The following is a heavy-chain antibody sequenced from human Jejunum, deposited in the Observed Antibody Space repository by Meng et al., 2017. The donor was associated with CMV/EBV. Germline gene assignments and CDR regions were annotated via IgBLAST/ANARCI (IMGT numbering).Heavy chain of an antibody. J-gene: IGHJ4*02. V-gene: IGHV1-2*04. CDR2: INPNTGGT. D-gene: IGHD1-26*01. CDR3: ARVPSTSYVDY. CDR1: GYTLGGYY. Sequence: SCKASGYTLGGYYMHWVRQAPGQGVELMGWINPNTGGTKYAQKFQGLVTMTRNTSISTAYMEMSRLTSDDAAAYYCARVPSTSYVDYWGQGTLVTVSS.